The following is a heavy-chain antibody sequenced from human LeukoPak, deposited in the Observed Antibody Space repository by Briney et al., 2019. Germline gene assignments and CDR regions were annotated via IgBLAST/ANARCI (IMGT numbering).Heavy chain of an antibody. CDR1: GFTFSSYT. V-gene: IGHV3-23*01. Sequence: PGGPLRLSCAASGFTFSSYTMSWVRQAPGKGLEWVSAISGSGGSTYYADSVKGRFTISRDNSKNTLYLQMNSLRAEDTAVYYCAKEGGSRGYFDYWGQGTLVTVSP. CDR2: ISGSGGST. CDR3: AKEGGSRGYFDY. J-gene: IGHJ4*02.